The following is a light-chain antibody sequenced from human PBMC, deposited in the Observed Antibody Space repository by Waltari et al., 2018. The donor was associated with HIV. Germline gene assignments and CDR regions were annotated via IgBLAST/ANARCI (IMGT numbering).Light chain of an antibody. CDR2: EVS. Sequence: DIVMTLTPLSLSVPPGQPASLSCKSSQSLLHSDGKTYLYWFLQQPGEAPHLRIHEVSLRCYGVPGRCSGQGSGTDVRVKISWVEAEDVGVYYCSQSFHPKTYRQGIKLEIK. CDR3: SQSFHPKT. J-gene: IGKJ2*01. V-gene: IGKV2-29*02. CDR1: QSLLHSDGKTY.